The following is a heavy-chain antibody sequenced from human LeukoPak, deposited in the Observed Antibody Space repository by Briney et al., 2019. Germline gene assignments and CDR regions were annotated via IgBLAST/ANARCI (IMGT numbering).Heavy chain of an antibody. CDR3: AKDMRSRGYSGYDCFDY. CDR2: INPHSGDT. J-gene: IGHJ4*02. CDR1: RYTFTGYY. V-gene: IGHV1-2*02. D-gene: IGHD5-12*01. Sequence: ASVKVSCKASRYTFTGYYMHWVRQSPGQGLEWMGWINPHSGDTNYAQKFQGRVTMTRDTSTSTAYMEVSRLRSDDTAVYYCAKDMRSRGYSGYDCFDYWGQGHVVRVSS.